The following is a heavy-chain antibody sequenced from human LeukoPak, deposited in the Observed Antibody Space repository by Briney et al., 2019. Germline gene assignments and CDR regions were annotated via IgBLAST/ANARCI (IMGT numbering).Heavy chain of an antibody. D-gene: IGHD6-13*01. V-gene: IGHV3-33*06. J-gene: IGHJ4*02. CDR3: VKESAADATFHFDY. CDR1: GFTFNIFG. CDR2: LWADGNTA. Sequence: GGSLRLSCAASGFTFNIFGMRWVRQVPGNGLEWLAVLWADGNTAHYADSVKGRFTISRDSSENTLYLQMNSLRSEDTAVYYCVKESAADATFHFDYWGQGTLVTASS.